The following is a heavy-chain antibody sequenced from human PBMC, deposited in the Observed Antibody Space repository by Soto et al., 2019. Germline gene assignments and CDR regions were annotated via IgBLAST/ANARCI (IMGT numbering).Heavy chain of an antibody. CDR2: INSDGSST. D-gene: IGHD6-19*01. CDR1: GFTFSSYW. J-gene: IGHJ4*02. V-gene: IGHV3-74*01. CDR3: ARRGAVAGLHY. Sequence: EVQLVESGGGLVQPGWSLRVSCAASGFTFSSYWMHWVRQAPGKGLVWVSRINSDGSSTSYADSVKGRFTISRDNAKNTLYLQMNSLRAEDTAIYSCARRGAVAGLHYWGQGTLVTVSS.